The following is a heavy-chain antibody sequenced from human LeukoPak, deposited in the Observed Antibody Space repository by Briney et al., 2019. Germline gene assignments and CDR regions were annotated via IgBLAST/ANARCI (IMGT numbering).Heavy chain of an antibody. D-gene: IGHD3-22*01. Sequence: ASVKVSCKASGYTFTGYCMHWVRQAPGQGLEWMGWINPNSGGTNYAQKFQGRVTMTRDTSISTAYMELSRLRSDDTAVYYCARLDYDSSGYFDYWGQGTLVTVSS. V-gene: IGHV1-2*02. CDR1: GYTFTGYC. CDR2: INPNSGGT. J-gene: IGHJ4*02. CDR3: ARLDYDSSGYFDY.